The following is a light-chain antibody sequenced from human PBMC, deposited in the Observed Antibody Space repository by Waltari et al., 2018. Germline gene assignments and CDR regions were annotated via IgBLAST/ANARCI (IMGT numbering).Light chain of an antibody. V-gene: IGLV3-25*03. J-gene: IGLJ2*01. CDR1: ALSSQW. CDR3: QSRDSTTLFV. CDR2: KNV. Sequence: SYELTQPPSLSVSPGQTARITCSGDALSSQWAFWYQQKPGRTPILLIYKNVERPSEIPARFSGSHSGTTVTLTNSGVQAEDEADYYCQSRDSTTLFVFGAGTKLTVL.